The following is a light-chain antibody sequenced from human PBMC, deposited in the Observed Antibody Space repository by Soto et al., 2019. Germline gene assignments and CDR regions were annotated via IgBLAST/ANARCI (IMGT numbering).Light chain of an antibody. V-gene: IGLV2-14*01. J-gene: IGLJ3*02. CDR2: GVT. CDR3: SSYVITANAWV. Sequence: QSALTQPASVSGSPGQSITISCTGTSSDVGGYNYVSWYQQHPGKAPKVMIYGVTNRPSGISNRFSGSKSGNTASLTISGLQAEDEADYYCSSYVITANAWVFGGGTKLTVL. CDR1: SSDVGGYNY.